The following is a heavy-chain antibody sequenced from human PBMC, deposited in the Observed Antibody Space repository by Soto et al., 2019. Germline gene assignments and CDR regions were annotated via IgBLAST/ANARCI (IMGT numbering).Heavy chain of an antibody. V-gene: IGHV1-69*12. CDR2: IIPIFGTA. CDR1: GGTFSSYA. CDR3: ARGRDVWAAANYGMDV. Sequence: QVQLVQSGAEVKKPGSSVKVSCKASGGTFSSYAISWVRQAPGQGLEWMGGIIPIFGTANYTQKFQGRVTITADESTSTAYMELSSLRSEDTAVYYCARGRDVWAAANYGMDVWGQGTTVTVSS. J-gene: IGHJ6*02. D-gene: IGHD2-2*01.